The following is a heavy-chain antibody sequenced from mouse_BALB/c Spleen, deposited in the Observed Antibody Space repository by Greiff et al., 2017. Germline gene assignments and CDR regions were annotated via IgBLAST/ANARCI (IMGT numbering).Heavy chain of an antibody. CDR1: GYTFTSYW. J-gene: IGHJ4*01. V-gene: IGHV1-7*01. Sequence: QVQRQQSGAELAKPGASVKMSFKASGYTFTSYWMHWVKQRPGQGLEWIGYINPSTGYTEYNQKFKDKATLTADKSSSTAYMQLSSLTSEDSAVYYCARAGYYYAMDYWGQGTSVTVSS. CDR2: INPSTGYT. CDR3: ARAGYYYAMDY.